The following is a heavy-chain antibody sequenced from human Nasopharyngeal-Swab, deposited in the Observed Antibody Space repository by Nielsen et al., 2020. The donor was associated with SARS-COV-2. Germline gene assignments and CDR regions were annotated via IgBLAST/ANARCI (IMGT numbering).Heavy chain of an antibody. CDR1: GFSFSTYA. Sequence: GESLKIFCAASGFSFSTYAMSWVRQAPGKGLEWVSAISGSGGDTYYADSVKGRFTISRDNSKNTLYLRMNSLRAEDTAVYYCAKDGSSSPTYWGQGTLVTVSS. CDR2: ISGSGGDT. CDR3: AKDGSSSPTY. D-gene: IGHD6-13*01. V-gene: IGHV3-23*01. J-gene: IGHJ4*02.